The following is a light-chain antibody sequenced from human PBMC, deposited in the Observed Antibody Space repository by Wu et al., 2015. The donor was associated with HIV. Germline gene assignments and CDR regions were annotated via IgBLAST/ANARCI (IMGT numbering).Light chain of an antibody. Sequence: DIQMTQSPSSLSAFVGARVTITCRASQSITSYLNWYQQKPGKAPKLLIYAASSLQSGVPSRFSGSGSGTDFTLTISSLQPEDVATYYCQKYNTAPWTFGQGTKVEMK. CDR2: AAS. J-gene: IGKJ1*01. V-gene: IGKV1-39*01. CDR1: QSITSY. CDR3: QKYNTAPWT.